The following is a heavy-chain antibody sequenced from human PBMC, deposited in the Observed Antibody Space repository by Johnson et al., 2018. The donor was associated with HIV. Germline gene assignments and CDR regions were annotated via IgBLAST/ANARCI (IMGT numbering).Heavy chain of an antibody. CDR1: GFTFSDYY. J-gene: IGHJ3*02. CDR2: ISSSGSTI. Sequence: QVQLVESGGGLVKPGGSLRLSCAASGFTFSDYYMSWIHQAPGKGLEWVSYISSSGSTIYYADSVKGRFTISRDNAKNSLYLQMNSLRAEDTAVYYCARDPYYYDSSGYYYGNDAFDIWGQGTMVTVSS. V-gene: IGHV3-11*04. D-gene: IGHD3-22*01. CDR3: ARDPYYYDSSGYYYGNDAFDI.